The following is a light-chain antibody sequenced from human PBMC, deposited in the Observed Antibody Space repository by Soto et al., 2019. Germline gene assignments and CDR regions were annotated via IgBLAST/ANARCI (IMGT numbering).Light chain of an antibody. CDR1: QDIRNY. CDR3: QQYHNLLT. V-gene: IGKV1-33*01. Sequence: DLQMTQSPSSLSASVGDRVTITCQASQDIRNYLNWYQQKPGKAPKLLIYDASNLETGVPSRFSGSGSGTDFTFTISSLQPEDIATYYCQQYHNLLTFGGGTKVEIK. CDR2: DAS. J-gene: IGKJ4*01.